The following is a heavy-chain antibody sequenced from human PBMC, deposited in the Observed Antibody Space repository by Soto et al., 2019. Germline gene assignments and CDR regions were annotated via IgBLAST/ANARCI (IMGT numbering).Heavy chain of an antibody. J-gene: IGHJ3*01. CDR3: ARHANRNYYDAFDL. CDR1: GGSITSGTYY. D-gene: IGHD3-10*01. Sequence: QLQLQESGPGLVKPSETLSLTCTVSGGSITSGTYYWGWIRQPPGKGLEWIGSIYYSGRTNYNPSLKSRTTISVHTSKNQFSQKLTSVTAADTAVYYCARHANRNYYDAFDLWGQGTMVTVSS. V-gene: IGHV4-39*01. CDR2: IYYSGRT.